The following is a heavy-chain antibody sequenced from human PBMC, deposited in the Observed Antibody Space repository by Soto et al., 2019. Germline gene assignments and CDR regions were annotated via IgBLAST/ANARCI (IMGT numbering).Heavy chain of an antibody. V-gene: IGHV3-30-3*01. J-gene: IGHJ3*02. D-gene: IGHD3-16*01. CDR2: ISYDGSNK. Sequence: GGSLRLSCAASGFTFSSYAMHWVRQAPGKGLEWVAVISYDGSNKYYADSVKGRFTISRDNSKNTLYLQMNSLRAEDTAVYYCARGGAVVITFGELSPGGAFDIWGQGTMVT. CDR3: ARGGAVVITFGELSPGGAFDI. CDR1: GFTFSSYA.